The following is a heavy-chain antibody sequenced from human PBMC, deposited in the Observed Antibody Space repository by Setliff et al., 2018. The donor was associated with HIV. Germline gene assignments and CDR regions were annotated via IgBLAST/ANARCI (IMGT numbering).Heavy chain of an antibody. Sequence: SETLSLTCIVSGGSISSGTYYWGWIRQPPGKGLEYIGSAFYSDNTYYKPSLKNRVTISVDTSKNQFSLKLTSVTAADTAVYYCAREVGHRSGYYRGSFGYWGQGTLVTVSS. CDR2: AFYSDNT. J-gene: IGHJ4*02. CDR1: GGSISSGTYY. D-gene: IGHD6-19*01. CDR3: AREVGHRSGYYRGSFGY. V-gene: IGHV4-39*07.